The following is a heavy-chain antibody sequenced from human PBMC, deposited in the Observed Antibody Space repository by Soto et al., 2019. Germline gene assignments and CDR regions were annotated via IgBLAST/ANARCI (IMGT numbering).Heavy chain of an antibody. Sequence: GGSLRLSCVASGFDFSTYSMDWVRQSPGKSLEWIAYISSDSLGTYYAASVRGRFTVSRDNGKNAVYLQMASLRGEDTGMFYCVRDRRGRLESHFDYWGPGTLVTVSS. V-gene: IGHV3-48*04. CDR1: GFDFSTYS. D-gene: IGHD3-3*01. CDR3: VRDRRGRLESHFDY. J-gene: IGHJ4*02. CDR2: ISSDSLGT.